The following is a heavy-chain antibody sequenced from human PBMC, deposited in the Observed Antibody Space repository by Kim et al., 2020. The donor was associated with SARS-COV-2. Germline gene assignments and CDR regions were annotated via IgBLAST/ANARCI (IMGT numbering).Heavy chain of an antibody. Sequence: ASVKVSCKASGYTFTGYYMHWVRQAPGQGLEWMGWINPNSGGTNYAQKFQGRVTMTRDTSISTAYMELSRLRSDDTAVYYCARRRHPYYGGNKQVYYYGMDVWGQGTTVTVSS. D-gene: IGHD4-17*01. CDR2: INPNSGGT. CDR1: GYTFTGYY. J-gene: IGHJ6*02. V-gene: IGHV1-2*02. CDR3: ARRRHPYYGGNKQVYYYGMDV.